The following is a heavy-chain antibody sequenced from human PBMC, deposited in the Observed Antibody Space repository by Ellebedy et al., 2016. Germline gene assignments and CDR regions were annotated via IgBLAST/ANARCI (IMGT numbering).Heavy chain of an antibody. J-gene: IGHJ4*02. CDR3: ARERVGARFDY. CDR2: ISFDGTIK. CDR1: GFPFSTYA. D-gene: IGHD1-26*01. V-gene: IGHV3-30-3*01. Sequence: GGSLRLSCAASGFPFSTYAIHWVRQAPGKGLEWVALISFDGTIKYYLDSVKGRFTISRDNSKHTLFLQMNSLRAEDTAVYYCARERVGARFDYWGQGTLVTVSP.